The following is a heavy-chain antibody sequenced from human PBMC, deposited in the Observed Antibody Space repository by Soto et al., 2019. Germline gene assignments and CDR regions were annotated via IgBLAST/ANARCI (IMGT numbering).Heavy chain of an antibody. CDR1: GGSISSGDYY. Sequence: PSETLSLTCSVSGGSISSGDYYWNWIRQPPGKGLEWIGHIYYSGSTYYNTSLKRQVTISLETSKKQFTLKLRSVTATDKAMYYFACQPTAGSYYDLGSYYYYYAMDVWGQGTTVTVS. CDR2: IYYSGST. J-gene: IGHJ6*02. CDR3: ACQPTAGSYYDLGSYYYYYAMDV. D-gene: IGHD3-10*01. V-gene: IGHV4-30-4*01.